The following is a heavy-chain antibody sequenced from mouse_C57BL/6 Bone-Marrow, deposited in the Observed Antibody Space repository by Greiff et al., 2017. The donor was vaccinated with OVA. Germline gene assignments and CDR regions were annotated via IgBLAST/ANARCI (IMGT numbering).Heavy chain of an antibody. V-gene: IGHV1-5*01. CDR3: TSLSGWPYYFDY. CDR2: IYPGNSDT. Sequence: VQLQQSGTVLARPGASVKMSCKTSGYTFTSYWMHWVKQRPGQGLEWIGAIYPGNSDTSYNQKFKGKAKLTAVTSASTAYMELSSLTNEDSAVYYCTSLSGWPYYFDYWGQGTTLTVSS. CDR1: GYTFTSYW. J-gene: IGHJ2*01. D-gene: IGHD3-1*01.